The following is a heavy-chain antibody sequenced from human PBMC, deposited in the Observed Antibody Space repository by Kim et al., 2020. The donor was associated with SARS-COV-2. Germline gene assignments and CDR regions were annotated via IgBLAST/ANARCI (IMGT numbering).Heavy chain of an antibody. D-gene: IGHD1-26*01. Sequence: GGSLRLSCAASGFTFSNAWMSWVRQAPGKGLEWVGRIKSKTDGGTTDYAAPVKGRFTISRDDSKNTLYLQMNSLKTEDTAVYYCTTTWNWELPRYYFDYWGQGTLVTVSS. CDR2: IKSKTDGGTT. V-gene: IGHV3-15*01. J-gene: IGHJ4*02. CDR3: TTTWNWELPRYYFDY. CDR1: GFTFSNAW.